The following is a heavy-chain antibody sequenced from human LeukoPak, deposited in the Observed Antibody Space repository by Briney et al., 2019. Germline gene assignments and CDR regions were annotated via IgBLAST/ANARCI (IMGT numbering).Heavy chain of an antibody. V-gene: IGHV1-69*06. Sequence: SVKVSCKASGGTFSSYAISWVRQSPGQRLERRRGMIPIFGTANYAQKFHGRVTITADTSTSTAYVELSSLRSEDTAVYYCARGPLRYCSGGSCPNWFDPWGQGTLVTVSS. D-gene: IGHD2-15*01. CDR1: GGTFSSYA. J-gene: IGHJ5*02. CDR3: ARGPLRYCSGGSCPNWFDP. CDR2: MIPIFGTA.